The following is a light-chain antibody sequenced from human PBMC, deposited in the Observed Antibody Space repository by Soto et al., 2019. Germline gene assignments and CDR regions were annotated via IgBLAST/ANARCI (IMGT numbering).Light chain of an antibody. J-gene: IGKJ4*01. CDR1: QSVSSSY. Sequence: EIVWTQSPGTLSLSPGERATLSCRASQSVSSSYLAWSQQKRGQAPRLLVYGASSRATGIPDRFSGSGSGTDFTLTIRRLEPADLAVYYCQQYGSSPTFGGGTKVDIK. V-gene: IGKV3-20*01. CDR3: QQYGSSPT. CDR2: GAS.